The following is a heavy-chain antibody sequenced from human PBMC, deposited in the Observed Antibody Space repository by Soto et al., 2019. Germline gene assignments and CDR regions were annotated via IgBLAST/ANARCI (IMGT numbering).Heavy chain of an antibody. D-gene: IGHD3-10*01. J-gene: IGHJ5*02. CDR1: GGSISSSSYY. Sequence: SETLSLTCTVSGGSISSSSYYWGWIRQPPGKGLEWIGSIYYSGRPYYNPSLKSRVTISVDTSKNQFSLKLSSVTAADTAVYYCARLEDGSGSYYTPPWFDPWGQGTLVTVSS. V-gene: IGHV4-39*01. CDR2: IYYSGRP. CDR3: ARLEDGSGSYYTPPWFDP.